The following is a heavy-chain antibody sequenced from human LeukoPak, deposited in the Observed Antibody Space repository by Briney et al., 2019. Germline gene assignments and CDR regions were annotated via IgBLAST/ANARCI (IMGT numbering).Heavy chain of an antibody. J-gene: IGHJ4*02. V-gene: IGHV3-21*01. D-gene: IGHD2-2*02. CDR3: ARELRYCSSTSCYSYFDH. CDR2: ISSSSSYI. CDR1: GFTFSSYS. Sequence: GGSLRLSCAASGFTFSSYSMNWVRQAPGKGLEWVSSISSSSSYIYYADSVKGRFTISRDNAKNSLYLQMNSLRAEDTAVYYCARELRYCSSTSCYSYFDHWGQGTLVTVSS.